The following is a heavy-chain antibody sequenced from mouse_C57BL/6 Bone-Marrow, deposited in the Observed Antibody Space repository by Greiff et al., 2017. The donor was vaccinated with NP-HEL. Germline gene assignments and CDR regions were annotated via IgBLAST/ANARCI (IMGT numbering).Heavy chain of an antibody. V-gene: IGHV3-1*01. D-gene: IGHD2-3*01. CDR1: GYSITSGYD. J-gene: IGHJ3*01. Sequence: EVKLMESGPGMVKPSQSLSLTCTVTGYSITSGYDWHWIRHFPGNKLEWMGYISYSGSTNYNPSLKSRISITHDTSKNHFFLKLNSVTTEDTATYCCARVVYDGYSAWFSYWGQGTLVTVSA. CDR2: ISYSGST. CDR3: ARVVYDGYSAWFSY.